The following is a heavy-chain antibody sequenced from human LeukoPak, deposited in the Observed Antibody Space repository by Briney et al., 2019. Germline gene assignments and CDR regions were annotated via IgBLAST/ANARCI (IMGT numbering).Heavy chain of an antibody. V-gene: IGHV1-69*02. D-gene: IGHD3-3*01. CDR1: GGTFSSYT. J-gene: IGHJ3*02. CDR3: ARVATTRITIFGVVNDAFDI. Sequence: SVKVSCKASGGTFSSYTISWVRQAPGQGLEWMGRIIPILGIANYAQKFQGRVTITADKSASTAYMELSSLRSEDTAVYYCARVATTRITIFGVVNDAFDIWGQGTMVTVSS. CDR2: IIPILGIA.